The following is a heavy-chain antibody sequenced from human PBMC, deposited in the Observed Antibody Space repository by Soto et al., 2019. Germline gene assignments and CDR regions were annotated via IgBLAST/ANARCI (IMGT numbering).Heavy chain of an antibody. D-gene: IGHD1-1*01. CDR3: ARGSRDNTFDY. CDR2: VYHSGST. Sequence: PSETLSLTCAVSGGSISSGGYSWSWIRQPPGKGLEWIGYVYHSGSTNYSPSLKSRVTISVDTSNNHFSLRLKSVTATDTAVYFCARGSRDNTFDYWGQGALVTVSS. CDR1: GGSISSGGYS. V-gene: IGHV4-30-2*01. J-gene: IGHJ4*02.